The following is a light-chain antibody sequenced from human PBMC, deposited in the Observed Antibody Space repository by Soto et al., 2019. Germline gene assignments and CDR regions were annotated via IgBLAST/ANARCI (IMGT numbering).Light chain of an antibody. Sequence: QSALTQPASVSGSLGQSITLSCSGTSSDVGTYDYVSWYQQHPGKAPKLIIYEITNRPSGVSYRFSASKSGNTASLTISGLQAEDEADYYCSSYTSRATLIFGGGTKLTVL. J-gene: IGLJ2*01. CDR1: SSDVGTYDY. CDR3: SSYTSRATLI. CDR2: EIT. V-gene: IGLV2-14*01.